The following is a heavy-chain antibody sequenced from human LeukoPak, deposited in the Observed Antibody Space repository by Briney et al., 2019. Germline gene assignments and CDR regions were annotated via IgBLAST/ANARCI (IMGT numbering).Heavy chain of an antibody. J-gene: IGHJ5*02. Sequence: SVKVSCKASGYTFTSYAISWVRQAPGQGLEWMGGIIPIFGTANYAQKFQVRVTITADDSTSTAYMELSSLRSEDTAVYYCARIVTIFGVPQGFDPWGQGTLVTVSS. V-gene: IGHV1-69*13. CDR1: GYTFTSYA. D-gene: IGHD3-3*01. CDR2: IIPIFGTA. CDR3: ARIVTIFGVPQGFDP.